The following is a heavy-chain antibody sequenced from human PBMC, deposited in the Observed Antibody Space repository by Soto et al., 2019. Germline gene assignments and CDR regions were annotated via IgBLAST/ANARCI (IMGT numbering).Heavy chain of an antibody. CDR3: VRSLAGTTSVDY. J-gene: IGHJ4*02. CDR2: SRDKGNSYST. Sequence: EVQLVESGGNLVQPGGSLRLSCAGSGFTFSDYYIDWVRQAPGKGLEWVGRSRDKGNSYSTDYGASVRGRFTVSRDGSKNALDLQMNSLETGDTALYYCVRSLAGTTSVDYWGRGTLVTVSS. D-gene: IGHD1-7*01. CDR1: GFTFSDYY. V-gene: IGHV3-72*01.